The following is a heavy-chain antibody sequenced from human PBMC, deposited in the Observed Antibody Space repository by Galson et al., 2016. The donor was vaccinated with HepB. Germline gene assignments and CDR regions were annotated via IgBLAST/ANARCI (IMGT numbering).Heavy chain of an antibody. V-gene: IGHV4-31*03. D-gene: IGHD5/OR15-5a*01. Sequence: LSLTCTVSGASITSGGYYWNWIRQLPGKGLEWIGYIYQNGHTTYNPSLKRRVTISVATSKSQFSLKVTSLTAADTAGYYCARGLSSTRGNWFDPWGQGTQVTVSS. CDR2: IYQNGHT. CDR1: GASITSGGYY. CDR3: ARGLSSTRGNWFDP. J-gene: IGHJ5*02.